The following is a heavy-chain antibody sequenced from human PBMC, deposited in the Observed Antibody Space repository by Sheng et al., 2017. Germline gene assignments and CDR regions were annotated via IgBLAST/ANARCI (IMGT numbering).Heavy chain of an antibody. Sequence: QVQLQQWGAGLLKPSETLSLTCAVSSGSFSDYFWNWIRQPPGKGLEWIGDINHIGSTNYNPSLGSRVTISIDTSNNQFSLKLISVTAADTAVYFCARARPKRGYYGSGTYPFDYWGQGMLVTVSS. D-gene: IGHD3-10*01. V-gene: IGHV4-34*01. J-gene: IGHJ4*02. CDR2: INHIGST. CDR3: ARARPKRGYYGSGTYPFDY. CDR1: SGSFSDYF.